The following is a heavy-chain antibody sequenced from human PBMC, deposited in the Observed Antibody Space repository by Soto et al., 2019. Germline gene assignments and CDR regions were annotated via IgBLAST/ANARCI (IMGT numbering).Heavy chain of an antibody. D-gene: IGHD4-4*01. CDR3: ARSRDGYSFYFYYGMDG. J-gene: IGHJ6*02. CDR2: ILHDGSAE. Sequence: GSLRLSCAASGFIFTSYGMHWVRQAPGKGLEWMALILHDGSAEYYADSVKGRFTISRDNSKNTLYLQMNSLTAEDTAVYYCARSRDGYSFYFYYGMDGWGQGTAVTVSS. CDR1: GFIFTSYG. V-gene: IGHV3-30*03.